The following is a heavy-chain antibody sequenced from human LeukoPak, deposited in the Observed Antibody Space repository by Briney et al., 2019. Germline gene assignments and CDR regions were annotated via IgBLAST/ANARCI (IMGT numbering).Heavy chain of an antibody. V-gene: IGHV3-15*01. Sequence: NPGGSLRLSCVASGFTFSDAWMTWVRQAPGKGLEWVGRIKRKTDGGTTDYAAPVKGRFTISRDDSKNTLSLQMNSLKTEDTAVYYCTATLGYWGQGTLVTVSS. J-gene: IGHJ4*02. CDR3: TATLGY. CDR1: GFTFSDAW. CDR2: IKRKTDGGTT.